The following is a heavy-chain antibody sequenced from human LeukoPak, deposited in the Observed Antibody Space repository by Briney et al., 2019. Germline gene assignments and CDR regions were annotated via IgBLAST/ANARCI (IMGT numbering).Heavy chain of an antibody. CDR3: ARRGHGYGSPFDY. J-gene: IGHJ4*02. D-gene: IGHD5-18*01. Sequence: GSLRLSCAASGFTVSNNYMSWVRQAPGKGLEWVSLYSGGSTGYADSVKGRFTISRDNSKNTLYLQMNSLRAEDTAVYYCARRGHGYGSPFDYWGQGTLVTVSS. V-gene: IGHV3-66*04. CDR1: GFTVSNNY. CDR2: YSGGST.